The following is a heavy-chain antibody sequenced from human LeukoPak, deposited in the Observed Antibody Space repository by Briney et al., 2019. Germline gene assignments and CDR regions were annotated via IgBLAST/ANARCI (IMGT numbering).Heavy chain of an antibody. J-gene: IGHJ4*02. CDR1: SGSISSGDYC. V-gene: IGHV4-30-4*01. D-gene: IGHD3-10*01. CDR2: IYYSGST. CDR3: ARGRSGSYHLTYFDY. Sequence: SETLSLTCTVSSGSISSGDYCWSWIRQPPGKGLEWIGYIYYSGSTYYNPSLKSRVTISVDTSKNQFSLKLSSVTAADTAVYYCARGRSGSYHLTYFDYWGQGTLVTVSS.